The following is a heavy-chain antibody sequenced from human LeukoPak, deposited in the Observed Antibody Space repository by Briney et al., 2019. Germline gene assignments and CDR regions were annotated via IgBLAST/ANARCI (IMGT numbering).Heavy chain of an antibody. Sequence: ASQTLSLTCTVSGGSITNYYWNWIRQPPGKGLEWIGNIYYTGSTNYNPSLKSRVTISVDTSKNQFSLNLNSVTAADTAVYYCARDDGYYGSGRSNWYFDLWGRGTLVTVSS. J-gene: IGHJ2*01. V-gene: IGHV4-59*01. CDR2: IYYTGST. D-gene: IGHD3-10*01. CDR1: GGSITNYY. CDR3: ARDDGYYGSGRSNWYFDL.